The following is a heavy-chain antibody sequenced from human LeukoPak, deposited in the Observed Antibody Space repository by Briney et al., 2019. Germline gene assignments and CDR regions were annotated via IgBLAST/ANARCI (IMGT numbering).Heavy chain of an antibody. Sequence: ASVKVSCKASGYTFTGYYMHWVRQAPGQGLEWMGWINPNSGGTNYAQKFQGWVTMTRDTSISTAYMELSRLRSDDTAVYYCARGPLWFGELSDYYYGMDVWGQGTTVTVSS. CDR3: ARGPLWFGELSDYYYGMDV. D-gene: IGHD3-10*01. V-gene: IGHV1-2*04. CDR1: GYTFTGYY. J-gene: IGHJ6*02. CDR2: INPNSGGT.